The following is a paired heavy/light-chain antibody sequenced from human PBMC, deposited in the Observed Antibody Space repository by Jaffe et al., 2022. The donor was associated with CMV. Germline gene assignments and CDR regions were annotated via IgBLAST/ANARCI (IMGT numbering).Light chain of an antibody. V-gene: IGKV1-5*03. J-gene: IGKJ1*01. CDR3: QQYNSLWT. CDR1: QSISSW. Sequence: DIQMTQSPSTLSASVGDRVTITCRASQSISSWLAWYQQTPGKAPKLLIYKATSLDSGVPSRFSGSGSGTEFTLTISSLQPDDFATYYCQQYNSLWTFGQGTKVEIK. CDR2: KAT.
Heavy chain of an antibody. CDR3: ARKASGYYPFHY. J-gene: IGHJ4*02. CDR2: ISDSGSST. D-gene: IGHD3-22*01. CDR1: RFTFSSFA. Sequence: EVQLLESGGGLVQPGGSLRLSCAASRFTFSSFAMSWVRQAPGKGLEWVSVISDSGSSTYYADSVKGRFTISRDNSQNTLYLQMNSLRAEDTAVYYCARKASGYYPFHYWGQGTLVTVSS. V-gene: IGHV3-23*01.